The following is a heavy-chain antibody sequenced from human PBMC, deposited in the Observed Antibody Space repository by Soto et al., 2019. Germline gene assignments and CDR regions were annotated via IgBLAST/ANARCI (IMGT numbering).Heavy chain of an antibody. V-gene: IGHV3-23*01. CDR3: AKVFYYYDSSGYYYFDY. D-gene: IGHD3-22*01. CDR2: ISGSGSTI. CDR1: GFTFSGYA. J-gene: IGHJ4*02. Sequence: GGSLRLSCAASGFTFSGYAVSWVRQAPGKGPEWISSISGSGSTIYYADSVKGRFTISRDNSKNTLYLQMSSLRAEDTAVYYCAKVFYYYDSSGYYYFDYWGQGTLVTVSS.